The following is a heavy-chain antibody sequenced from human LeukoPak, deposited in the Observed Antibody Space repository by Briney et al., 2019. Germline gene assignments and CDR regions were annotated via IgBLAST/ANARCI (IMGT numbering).Heavy chain of an antibody. CDR2: IRNKANHYTT. V-gene: IGHV3-72*01. D-gene: IGHD1-20*01. CDR3: ARELKYNWNDATIGY. CDR1: GFSFSDYY. Sequence: GGSLRLSCAASGFSFSDYYMDWVRQAPWKGLEWVGRIRNKANHYTTEYAASAKGRFSISRDESKNSLYLQMNSLRAEDTAVYYCARELKYNWNDATIGYWGQGTLVTVSS. J-gene: IGHJ4*02.